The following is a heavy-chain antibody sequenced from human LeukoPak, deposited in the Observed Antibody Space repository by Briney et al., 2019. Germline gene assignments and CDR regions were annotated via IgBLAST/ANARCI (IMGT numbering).Heavy chain of an antibody. Sequence: GGSLRLSCVGSGFTFSSYEMNWVHQAPGKGLEWVSYISSSGSIIHYADSVKGRFTISRDNAKNSLFLQMNSLRAEDTAVYYCARLDSGTYSRPFDYWGQGTLVTVSS. J-gene: IGHJ4*02. CDR3: ARLDSGTYSRPFDY. V-gene: IGHV3-48*03. CDR1: GFTFSSYE. D-gene: IGHD1-26*01. CDR2: ISSSGSII.